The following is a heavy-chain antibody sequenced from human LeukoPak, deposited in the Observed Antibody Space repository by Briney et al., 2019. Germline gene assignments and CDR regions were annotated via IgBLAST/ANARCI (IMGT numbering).Heavy chain of an antibody. CDR2: IGITGRTI. J-gene: IGHJ4*01. Sequence: PGGSLRLSCVASGFRLSSYEMNSVRQAPGRGLEWVSYIGITGRTIYYVDSVKGRFTVSRDNAKNSLYLQMNSLRTEDTTIYYCVRGDRYFFDYWGQGTLVTVSS. CDR1: GFRLSSYE. CDR3: VRGDRYFFDY. V-gene: IGHV3-48*03. D-gene: IGHD1-14*01.